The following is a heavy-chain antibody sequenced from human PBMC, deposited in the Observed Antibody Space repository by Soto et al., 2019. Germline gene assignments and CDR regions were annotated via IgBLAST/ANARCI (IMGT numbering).Heavy chain of an antibody. CDR3: ARDLDCSTTGCYAAWFDL. V-gene: IGHV1-18*01. CDR2: ISTHNGNT. CDR1: GYTFTNYG. D-gene: IGHD2-2*01. J-gene: IGHJ5*02. Sequence: QVQLVQSGAEVKKPGASVKVSCKASGYTFTNYGITWVRQARGQGLEWMGWISTHNGNTKYAQNLQGRVTMTTDTSTTTAYMDLRSLRFDDTAVYYCARDLDCSTTGCYAAWFDLWRQGTLVTVSS.